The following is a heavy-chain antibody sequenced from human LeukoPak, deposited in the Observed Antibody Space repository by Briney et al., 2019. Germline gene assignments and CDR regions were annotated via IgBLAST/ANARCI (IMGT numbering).Heavy chain of an antibody. Sequence: GGSLRLSCAASGFTFSSYGMHWVRQAPGKGLEWVAVISYDGSNKYYADSVKGRFTISRDNSKNTLYLQMNSLRAEDTAVYYCAKDPDYYGSGKVPPEYWGQGTLVTVSS. CDR1: GFTFSSYG. CDR2: ISYDGSNK. J-gene: IGHJ4*02. D-gene: IGHD3-10*01. CDR3: AKDPDYYGSGKVPPEY. V-gene: IGHV3-30*18.